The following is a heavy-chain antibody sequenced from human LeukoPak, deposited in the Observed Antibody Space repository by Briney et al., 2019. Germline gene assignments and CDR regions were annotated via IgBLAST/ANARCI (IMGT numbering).Heavy chain of an antibody. D-gene: IGHD3-10*01. CDR1: GGSISSGSYH. J-gene: IGHJ4*02. Sequence: SETLSLTCTVSGGSISSGSYHWSWIRQPAGKGLEWIGRIYTSGSTNYNPSLKSRVTISVDTSKNQFSLKLSSVTAADTAVYYCARLVYYGSGSSEIGDYWGQGTLVTVSS. V-gene: IGHV4-61*02. CDR2: IYTSGST. CDR3: ARLVYYGSGSSEIGDY.